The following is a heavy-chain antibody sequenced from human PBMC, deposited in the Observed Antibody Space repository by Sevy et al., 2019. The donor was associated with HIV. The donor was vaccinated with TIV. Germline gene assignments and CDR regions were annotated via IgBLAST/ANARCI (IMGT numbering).Heavy chain of an antibody. CDR2: IYWNDDK. CDR3: AHPSGYSGYDYHDAFDI. Sequence: SGPTLVNPTQTLTLTCTFSGFSLSTSGVGVGWIRQPPGKALEWLALIYWNDDKRYSPSRKSRLTITKDNSKNQVVLTMPNMDPVDTATYYCAHPSGYSGYDYHDAFDIWGQGTMVTVSS. V-gene: IGHV2-5*01. CDR1: GFSLSTSGVG. J-gene: IGHJ3*02. D-gene: IGHD5-12*01.